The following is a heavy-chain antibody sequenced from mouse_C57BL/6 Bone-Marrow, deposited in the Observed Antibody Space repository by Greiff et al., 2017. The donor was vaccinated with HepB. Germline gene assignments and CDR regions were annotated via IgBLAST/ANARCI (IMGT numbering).Heavy chain of an antibody. CDR3: ARSGDLGEFAY. D-gene: IGHD2-13*01. Sequence: EVMLVESEGGLVQPGSSMKLSCTASGFTFSDYYMAWVRQVPEKGLEWVANINYDGSSTYYLDSLKSRFIISRDNAKNILYLQMSSLKSEDTATYYCARSGDLGEFAYWGQGTLVTVSA. CDR2: INYDGSST. J-gene: IGHJ3*01. CDR1: GFTFSDYY. V-gene: IGHV5-16*01.